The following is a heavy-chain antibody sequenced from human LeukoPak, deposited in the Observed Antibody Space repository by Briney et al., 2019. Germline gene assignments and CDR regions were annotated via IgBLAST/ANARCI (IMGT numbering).Heavy chain of an antibody. J-gene: IGHJ4*02. V-gene: IGHV3-48*03. D-gene: IGHD2-15*01. CDR3: ARAGHCSGGSCHDY. Sequence: GGSLRLSCAASGFTFSSYEMNWVRQAPGKGLEWVSYISSSGTTIYYADSVKGRFTISRDNAKKSLYLQMSSLRAEDTAVYYCARAGHCSGGSCHDYWGQGTLVTVSS. CDR1: GFTFSSYE. CDR2: ISSSGTTI.